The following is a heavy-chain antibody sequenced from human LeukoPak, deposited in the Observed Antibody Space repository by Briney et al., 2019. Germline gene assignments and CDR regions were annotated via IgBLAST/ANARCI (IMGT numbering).Heavy chain of an antibody. CDR3: ARVRAYYGSGSYYTNRRRDYFDY. Sequence: PSETLSLTCTVSGGSISSYYWSWIRQPPGKGLEWIGYIYYSGSTNYNPSLKSRVTISVDTSKNQFSLKLSSVTAADTAVYYCARVRAYYGSGSYYTNRRRDYFDYWGQGTLVTVSS. V-gene: IGHV4-59*01. CDR1: GGSISSYY. CDR2: IYYSGST. J-gene: IGHJ4*02. D-gene: IGHD3-10*01.